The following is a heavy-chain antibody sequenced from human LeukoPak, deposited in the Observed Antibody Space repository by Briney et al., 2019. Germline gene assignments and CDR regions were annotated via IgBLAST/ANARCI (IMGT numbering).Heavy chain of an antibody. CDR2: IYTSGST. Sequence: PSETLSLTCTVSGGSISSYYWSWIRQPAGKGLEWIGRIYTSGSTNYNPSLKSRVTMSVDTSKNQFSLKLSSVTAADTAVYYCARLRTVLKSRAAAVAFDVWGQGTMVTVSS. CDR3: ARLRTVLKSRAAAVAFDV. J-gene: IGHJ3*01. D-gene: IGHD4/OR15-4a*01. CDR1: GGSISSYY. V-gene: IGHV4-4*07.